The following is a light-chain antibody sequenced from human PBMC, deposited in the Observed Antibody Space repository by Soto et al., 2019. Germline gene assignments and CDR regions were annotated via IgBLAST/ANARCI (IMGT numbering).Light chain of an antibody. J-gene: IGKJ3*01. CDR1: QRVSSSY. V-gene: IGKV3-20*01. CDR3: QHYGSSPLFI. Sequence: EIVLTQSPGTLSLSPGERATLSCRASQRVSSSYLAWYQQKPGQAPRLLIHGASSRATGIPDRFSGSGSGTDFTLTISRLEPEDFAVYYCQHYGSSPLFIFGPGTKVDIK. CDR2: GAS.